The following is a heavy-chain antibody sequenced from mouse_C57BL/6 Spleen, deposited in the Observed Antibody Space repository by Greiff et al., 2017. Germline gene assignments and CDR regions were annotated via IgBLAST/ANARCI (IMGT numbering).Heavy chain of an antibody. D-gene: IGHD1-1*01. J-gene: IGHJ2*01. CDR2: IDPSDSYT. CDR1: GYTFTSYW. V-gene: IGHV1-50*01. CDR3: ARGAVVAPFDY. Sequence: QVQLQQPGAELVKPGASVKLSCKASGYTFTSYWMQWVKQRPGQGLEWIGEIDPSDSYTNYNQKFKGKATFTADTSSNTAYMQLSSLTTEDSAIYYCARGAVVAPFDYWGQGTTLTVSS.